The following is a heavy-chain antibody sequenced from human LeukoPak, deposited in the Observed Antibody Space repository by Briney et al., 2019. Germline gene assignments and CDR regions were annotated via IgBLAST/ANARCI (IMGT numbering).Heavy chain of an antibody. CDR1: GFTFSSYA. CDR2: ISGGGGST. J-gene: IGHJ4*02. CDR3: AKDGARHLKIVGATHFDC. Sequence: QPGGSLRLSCAASGFTFSSYAMSWVRQAPGKGLEWASAISGGGGSTYYADSVKGRFTISRDNSKNTLYLQMNSLRAEDTAVYYCAKDGARHLKIVGATHFDCWGQGTLVTVSS. V-gene: IGHV3-23*01. D-gene: IGHD1-26*01.